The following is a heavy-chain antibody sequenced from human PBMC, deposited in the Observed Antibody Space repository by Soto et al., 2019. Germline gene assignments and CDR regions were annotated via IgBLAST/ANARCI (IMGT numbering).Heavy chain of an antibody. D-gene: IGHD3-3*01. Sequence: EVQLVESGGGLVKPGGSLRLSCAASGFTFSNAWMNWVRQAPGKGLEWVGRIKSKTDGGTTDYAAPVKGRFTISRDDSKNTLYLQMSSLKTEDTAVYYCTTDPNSSMYYDFSNWFDPWGQGTLVTVSS. CDR2: IKSKTDGGTT. CDR1: GFTFSNAW. V-gene: IGHV3-15*07. CDR3: TTDPNSSMYYDFSNWFDP. J-gene: IGHJ5*02.